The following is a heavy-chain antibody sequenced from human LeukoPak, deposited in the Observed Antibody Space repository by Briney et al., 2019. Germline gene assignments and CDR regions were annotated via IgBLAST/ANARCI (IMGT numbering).Heavy chain of an antibody. V-gene: IGHV3-30*04. CDR3: ARDSSSGSYYLVY. CDR2: ISYDGSNK. Sequence: GGSLRLSCAASGFTFSSYAMHWVRQAPGKGLEWVAVISYDGSNKYYADSVKGRFTISRDNSKNTLYLQMNSLRAEDTAVYYCARDSSSGSYYLVYWGQGTLVTVSS. D-gene: IGHD1-26*01. J-gene: IGHJ4*02. CDR1: GFTFSSYA.